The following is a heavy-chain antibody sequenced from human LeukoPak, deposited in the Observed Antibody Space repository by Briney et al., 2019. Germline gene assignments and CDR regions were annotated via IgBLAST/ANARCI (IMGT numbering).Heavy chain of an antibody. V-gene: IGHV1-69*04. CDR3: ATHPVAWEVPGAS. CDR2: IIPILGIA. CDR1: GGTFSSYA. J-gene: IGHJ5*02. Sequence: ASVKVSCKASGGTFSSYAISWVRQAPGQGLEWMGRIIPILGIANYAQKFQGRVTITADKSTSTAYMEVSSLRSEDTAVYYCATHPVAWEVPGASWGQGTLVTVSS. D-gene: IGHD1-26*01.